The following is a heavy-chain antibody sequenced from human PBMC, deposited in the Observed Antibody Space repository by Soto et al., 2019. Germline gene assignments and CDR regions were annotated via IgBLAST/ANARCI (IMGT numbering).Heavy chain of an antibody. Sequence: PGGALRLSCAASWFTFDDYAMHWVRQAPGKGLEWVSGISWNSGSIGYADSVKGRFTISRDNAKNSLYLQMNSLRAEDTALYYCAKSGSSGYYDALDIWGQGTMVTVSS. V-gene: IGHV3-9*01. D-gene: IGHD3-22*01. J-gene: IGHJ3*02. CDR1: WFTFDDYA. CDR2: ISWNSGSI. CDR3: AKSGSSGYYDALDI.